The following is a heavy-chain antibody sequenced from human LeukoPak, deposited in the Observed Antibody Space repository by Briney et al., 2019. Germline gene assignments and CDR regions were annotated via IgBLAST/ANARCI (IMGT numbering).Heavy chain of an antibody. D-gene: IGHD3-3*01. J-gene: IGHJ4*02. Sequence: PGGSLRLSCAASGFTFSSYGMHWVRQAPGKGLEWAAVIWYDGSNKYYADSVKGRFTISRDNSKNTLYLQMNSLRAEDTAVYYCAREGSRYYDFWSGLPYWGQGTLVTVSS. CDR2: IWYDGSNK. CDR1: GFTFSSYG. CDR3: AREGSRYYDFWSGLPY. V-gene: IGHV3-33*01.